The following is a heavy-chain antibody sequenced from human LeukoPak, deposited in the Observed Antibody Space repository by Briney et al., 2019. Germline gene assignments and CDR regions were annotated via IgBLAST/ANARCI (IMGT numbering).Heavy chain of an antibody. D-gene: IGHD6-19*01. CDR2: ISSSSSYI. CDR1: GFTFSSYS. CDR3: ARERFSSGWYYYFDY. J-gene: IGHJ4*02. V-gene: IGHV3-21*01. Sequence: GGSLRLSCAASGFTFSSYSMNWVRQAPGKGLEWVSSISSSSSYIYYADSVKGRFTISRDNAKNSLYLQMNSLRAEDTAVYYCARERFSSGWYYYFDYWGQGTLVTVSS.